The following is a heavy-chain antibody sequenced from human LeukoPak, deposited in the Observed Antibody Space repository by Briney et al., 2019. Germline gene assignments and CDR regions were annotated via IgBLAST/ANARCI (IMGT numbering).Heavy chain of an antibody. CDR2: ISYDGSNE. D-gene: IGHD2-8*02. CDR1: GFTFSIYA. V-gene: IGHV3-30-3*01. Sequence: GRSLRLSCAASGFTFSIYAIHWVRQAPGKGLEWVAVISYDGSNEYYADSVKGRFTISRDNSKSTLYLQMNSLTAEDTAVYYCARDRFWSPDYWGQGTLVTVSS. J-gene: IGHJ4*02. CDR3: ARDRFWSPDY.